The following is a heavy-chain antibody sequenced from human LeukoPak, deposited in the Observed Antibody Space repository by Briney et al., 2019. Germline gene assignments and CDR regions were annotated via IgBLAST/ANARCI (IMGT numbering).Heavy chain of an antibody. CDR2: IDSSSSYI. V-gene: IGHV3-21*01. Sequence: GGSLTLSCSASGFTFSGYSMKWLRQAPGKVLEWVSFIDSSSSYIYYADSVKGRFSISRDNAKNSLYLQMNSLRAEDTAMYYCARGDGSANYFYYYGLDVWGQGTTVTVSS. J-gene: IGHJ6*02. D-gene: IGHD6-25*01. CDR1: GFTFSGYS. CDR3: ARGDGSANYFYYYGLDV.